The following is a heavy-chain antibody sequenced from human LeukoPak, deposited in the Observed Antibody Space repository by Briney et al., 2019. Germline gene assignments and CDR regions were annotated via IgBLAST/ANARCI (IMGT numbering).Heavy chain of an antibody. J-gene: IGHJ4*02. D-gene: IGHD5-12*01. CDR1: GFTVSSNS. Sequence: GGSLRLSCTVSGFTVSSNSMSWVRQAPGKGLEWVSFIYSDNTHYADSVKGRFTISRDNSKNTLYLQMNSLRAEDTAVYYCAKDFGDIEPGVDYWGQGTLVTVSS. CDR3: AKDFGDIEPGVDY. V-gene: IGHV3-66*03. CDR2: IYSDNT.